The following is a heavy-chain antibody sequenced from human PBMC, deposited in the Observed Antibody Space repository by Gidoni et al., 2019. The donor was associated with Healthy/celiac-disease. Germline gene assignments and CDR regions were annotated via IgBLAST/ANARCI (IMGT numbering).Heavy chain of an antibody. D-gene: IGHD3-10*01. J-gene: IGHJ4*02. Sequence: QVQLVHAGAEGKTPGALVKVSCKASVTIFSSYAITWVRQAPGQWLEWMGGIIPIVGTANYAQKFQGRVTITADESTSTAYMELSSLRSEDTAVYYCARGSDYYGSGSYLDYWGQGTLVTVSS. CDR3: ARGSDYYGSGSYLDY. CDR1: VTIFSSYA. CDR2: IIPIVGTA. V-gene: IGHV1-69*01.